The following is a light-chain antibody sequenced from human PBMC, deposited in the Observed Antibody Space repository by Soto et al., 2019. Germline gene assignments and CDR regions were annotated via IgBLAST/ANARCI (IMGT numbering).Light chain of an antibody. V-gene: IGKV3-11*01. CDR3: QQRSNWPQFT. CDR1: QSVSSY. CDR2: DAS. J-gene: IGKJ3*01. Sequence: EIVLTQSPATLSLSPGERATLSCRASQSVSSYLAWYQQKPGQAPRLLIYDASNRATGIPARFSGSGSGTDFTLTISILDPEDFAVYYCQQRSNWPQFTFGPGTKVDIK.